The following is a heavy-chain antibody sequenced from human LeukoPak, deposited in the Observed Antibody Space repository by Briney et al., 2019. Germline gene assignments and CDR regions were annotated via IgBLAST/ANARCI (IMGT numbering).Heavy chain of an antibody. CDR2: IYTSGST. Sequence: SETLSLTCTVSGGSISSYYWSWIRQPAGKGLEWIGRIYTSGSTNYNPSLKSRVTMSVDTSKNQFSLKLSSVIAADTAVYYCARDRYYYDSSGVALDYWGQGTLVTVSS. CDR3: ARDRYYYDSSGVALDY. CDR1: GGSISSYY. J-gene: IGHJ4*02. V-gene: IGHV4-4*07. D-gene: IGHD3-22*01.